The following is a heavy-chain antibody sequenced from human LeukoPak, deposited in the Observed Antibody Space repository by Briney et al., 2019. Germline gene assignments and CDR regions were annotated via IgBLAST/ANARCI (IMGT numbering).Heavy chain of an antibody. CDR1: GFTFSNYG. D-gene: IGHD1-26*01. Sequence: PGGSLRLSCAASGFTFSNYGMHWVRQAPGKGLEWVAVISYDGSNKYYRDSVEGRFTISRDNSKNTLYLQMNSLRAEDTAVYYCAKSGIVGATASDYWGQGTLVTVSS. CDR3: AKSGIVGATASDY. J-gene: IGHJ4*02. V-gene: IGHV3-30*18. CDR2: ISYDGSNK.